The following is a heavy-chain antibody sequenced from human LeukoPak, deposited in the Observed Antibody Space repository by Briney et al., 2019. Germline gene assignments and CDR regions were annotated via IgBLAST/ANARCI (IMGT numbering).Heavy chain of an antibody. CDR1: EFTFHNYA. Sequence: GGSLRLSCVASEFTFHNYAMTWFRQAPGRGLEWVSSVDGGGGGTYYADSVKGRFTISRDNSKDTLYLQMNGLRAEDTAVYFCAKQSAGSAAWYSLHYDFWGQGTLVTVSS. D-gene: IGHD3-10*01. V-gene: IGHV3-23*01. CDR2: VDGGGGGT. J-gene: IGHJ4*02. CDR3: AKQSAGSAAWYSLHYDF.